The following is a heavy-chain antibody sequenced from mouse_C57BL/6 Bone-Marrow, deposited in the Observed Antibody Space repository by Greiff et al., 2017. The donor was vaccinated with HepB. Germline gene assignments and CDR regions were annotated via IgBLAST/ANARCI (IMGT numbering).Heavy chain of an antibody. Sequence: EVQLQQSGPELVKPGASVKISCKASGYSFTGYYMNWVKQSPEKSLEWIGEINPSTGGTTYNQKFKAKATLTVDKSSSTAYMQLKSLTSEDSAVYYCARISNYWGQGTTLTVSS. J-gene: IGHJ2*01. V-gene: IGHV1-42*01. CDR2: INPSTGGT. CDR3: ARISNY. CDR1: GYSFTGYY.